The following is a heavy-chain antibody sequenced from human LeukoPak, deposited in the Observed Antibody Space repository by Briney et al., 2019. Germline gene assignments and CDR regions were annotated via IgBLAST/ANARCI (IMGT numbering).Heavy chain of an antibody. D-gene: IGHD3-10*01. V-gene: IGHV1-18*01. Sequence: ASVKVSCKASGYTFTSYGISWVRQAPGQGLEWMGGISAYNGNTNYAEKLQGRVTMTADTSTSTAYMELRSLRSDDTAVYYCARSPGGFPHWLDPWGQGTLVTVSS. J-gene: IGHJ5*02. CDR1: GYTFTSYG. CDR3: ARSPGGFPHWLDP. CDR2: ISAYNGNT.